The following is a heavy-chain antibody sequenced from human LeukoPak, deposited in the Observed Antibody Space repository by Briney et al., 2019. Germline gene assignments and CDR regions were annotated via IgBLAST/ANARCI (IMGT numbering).Heavy chain of an antibody. J-gene: IGHJ5*02. CDR2: ISYDGSNK. Sequence: PGRSLRLSCAASGFTFSSYGMHWVRQAPGKGLEWVAVISYDGSNKYYADSVKGRFTISRDNSKNTLYLQMNSLRAEDTALYYCAKSHVLRYFDWSSWGQGALVTVSS. D-gene: IGHD3-9*01. V-gene: IGHV3-30*18. CDR3: AKSHVLRYFDWSS. CDR1: GFTFSSYG.